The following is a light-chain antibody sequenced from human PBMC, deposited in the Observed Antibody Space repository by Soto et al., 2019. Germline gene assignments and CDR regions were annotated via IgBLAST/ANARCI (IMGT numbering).Light chain of an antibody. J-gene: IGKJ1*01. CDR1: QSVSSY. Sequence: EIVLTQSPATLSLSPGERATLSCRASQSVSSYLAWYQQKPGQAPRLLIYGASNRATGIPARFSGSGSGTDFPLTISSLEPEDFAVYYCQQRSSWWTFGQGTKVEIK. V-gene: IGKV3-11*01. CDR3: QQRSSWWT. CDR2: GAS.